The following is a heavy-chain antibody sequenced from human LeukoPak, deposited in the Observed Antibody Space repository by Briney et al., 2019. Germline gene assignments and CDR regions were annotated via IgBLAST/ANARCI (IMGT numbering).Heavy chain of an antibody. V-gene: IGHV3-23*01. D-gene: IGHD3-10*01. J-gene: IGHJ4*02. CDR2: ISGSGGST. CDR3: VKETMILWYGELAGDFDS. CDR1: GFTFSSYG. Sequence: PAGGSLRLSCAASGFTFSSYGMSWVRQAPGKGLEWVSAISGSGGSTYYADSVKGRFTISRDNSKNTLYLQMCSLRAEDTAVYYCVKETMILWYGELAGDFDSWGLGTLVTVSS.